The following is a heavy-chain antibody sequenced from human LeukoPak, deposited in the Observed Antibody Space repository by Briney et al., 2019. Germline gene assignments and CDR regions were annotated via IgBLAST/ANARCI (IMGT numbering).Heavy chain of an antibody. CDR3: ASDSSGWSAFDY. V-gene: IGHV3-30*02. J-gene: IGHJ4*02. Sequence: GGSLRLYCAASGFTFSSYGMHWVRQAPGKGLEWVAFIRYDGSNKYYADSVKGRFTISRDNSKNTLYLQMNSLRAEDTAVYYCASDSSGWSAFDYWGQGTLVTVSS. CDR1: GFTFSSYG. CDR2: IRYDGSNK. D-gene: IGHD6-19*01.